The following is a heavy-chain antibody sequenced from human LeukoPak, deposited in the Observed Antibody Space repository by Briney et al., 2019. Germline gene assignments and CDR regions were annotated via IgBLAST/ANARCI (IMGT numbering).Heavy chain of an antibody. V-gene: IGHV1-58*01. D-gene: IGHD5-12*01. Sequence: SVKVSCKASGFTFTSSAVQWVRQARGQRLGWIGWIVVGSGNTNYAQKFQERVTITRDMSTSTAYMELSSLRSEDTAVCYCAARYSGYETDYWGQGTLVTVSS. CDR1: GFTFTSSA. J-gene: IGHJ4*02. CDR3: AARYSGYETDY. CDR2: IVVGSGNT.